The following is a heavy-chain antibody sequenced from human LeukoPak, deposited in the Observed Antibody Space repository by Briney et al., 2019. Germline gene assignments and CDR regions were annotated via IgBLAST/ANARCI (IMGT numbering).Heavy chain of an antibody. V-gene: IGHV1-2*04. CDR1: GYTFTDYY. D-gene: IGHD5-18*01. CDR2: INPNNGGT. J-gene: IGHJ5*02. CDR3: ARNKSPTWIQLWLSP. Sequence: ASVKASCKASGYTFTDYYLHWVRQAPGQGLEWMGWINPNNGGTNYAQKFQGWVTMTRDTSISTAYMELSRLRSDDTAIYYCARNKSPTWIQLWLSPWGQGTLVTVSS.